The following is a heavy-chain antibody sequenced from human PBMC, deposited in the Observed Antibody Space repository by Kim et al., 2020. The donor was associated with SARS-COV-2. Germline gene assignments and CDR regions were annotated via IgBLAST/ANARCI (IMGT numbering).Heavy chain of an antibody. CDR3: AKETNPGGSSGWVYSYYGTEV. D-gene: IGHD6-19*01. Sequence: GGSLRLSCAASGFPFSSYDLNWVRQAPGKGLEWVAIISYDGSNNYYQASVKGRFTFSRDNSKNTLYLQMTSLRPKDTAVYSCAKETNPGGSSGWVYSYYGTEVWGAGTTFTVSP. CDR1: GFPFSSYD. V-gene: IGHV3-30*18. CDR2: ISYDGSNN. J-gene: IGHJ6*04.